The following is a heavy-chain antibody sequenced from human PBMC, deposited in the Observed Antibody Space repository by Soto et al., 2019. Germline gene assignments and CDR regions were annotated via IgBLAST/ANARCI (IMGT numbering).Heavy chain of an antibody. CDR3: ARDRIQLWSGYYYGMDV. J-gene: IGHJ6*02. CDR2: TYYRSKWYN. Sequence: SQTLSLTCAISGDSVSSNSAAWNWIRQSPSRGLEWLGRTYYRSKWYNDCAVSVKSRITINPDTSKNQFSLQLNSVTPEDTAVYYCARDRIQLWSGYYYGMDVWGQGTTVTVSS. V-gene: IGHV6-1*01. CDR1: GDSVSSNSAA. D-gene: IGHD5-18*01.